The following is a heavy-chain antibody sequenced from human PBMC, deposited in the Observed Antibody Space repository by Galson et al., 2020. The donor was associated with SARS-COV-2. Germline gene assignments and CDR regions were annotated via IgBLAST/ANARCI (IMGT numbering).Heavy chain of an antibody. D-gene: IGHD6-19*01. CDR2: VKYSGSA. Sequence: SETLSLTCSVYGGSFSGYYWSWFRQSQGKGQEWIGEVKYSGSATYNPSFESRVTILVDTSNNQFSLKVNSVTAADTAMYYCARDAAVTGRDAAFDIWGQGTMVTVSS. J-gene: IGHJ3*02. CDR3: ARDAAVTGRDAAFDI. V-gene: IGHV4-34*01. CDR1: GGSFSGYY.